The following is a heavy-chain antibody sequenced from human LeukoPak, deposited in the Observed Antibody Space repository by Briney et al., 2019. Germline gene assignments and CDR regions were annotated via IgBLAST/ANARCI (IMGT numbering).Heavy chain of an antibody. CDR2: IYYSGST. CDR1: GGSISNYY. CDR3: AGDSNTWTANGY. Sequence: TLSLTCTVSGGSISNYYWSWIRQPPGKGLEWIGYIYYSGSTYYNPSLRSRVTISVDTSKNQFSLNLNSVTAADTAVYYCAGDSNTWTANGYWGQGTLVTVSS. J-gene: IGHJ4*02. V-gene: IGHV4-59*01. D-gene: IGHD1-1*01.